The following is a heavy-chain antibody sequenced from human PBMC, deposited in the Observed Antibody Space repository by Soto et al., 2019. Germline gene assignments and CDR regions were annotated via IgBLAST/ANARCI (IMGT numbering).Heavy chain of an antibody. CDR3: ARMYDSSGYFFDY. V-gene: IGHV2-70*04. CDR2: IDWDDDK. Sequence: SGPTLVNPTQTLTLTCSFSGFSLTTTGMRVSWIRQPPGKAPEWLARIDWDDDKFYNTSLKTRLTISKDTSKNQVVLTMTNMDPVDTATYYCARMYDSSGYFFDYWGQGTLVTVS. J-gene: IGHJ4*02. CDR1: GFSLTTTGMR. D-gene: IGHD3-22*01.